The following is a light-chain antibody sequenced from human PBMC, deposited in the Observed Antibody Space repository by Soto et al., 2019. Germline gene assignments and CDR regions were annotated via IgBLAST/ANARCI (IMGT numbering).Light chain of an antibody. Sequence: EIVMTQSPATLSVSPGERDTLSCRASQSVSSKLAWFQQKPGQAPSRLIYGASTRATGIPARFSGSGSGTEFTLTISSLQSEDFAVYYCQQYNNWPRTFGQGTKVEIK. J-gene: IGKJ1*01. V-gene: IGKV3-15*01. CDR1: QSVSSK. CDR2: GAS. CDR3: QQYNNWPRT.